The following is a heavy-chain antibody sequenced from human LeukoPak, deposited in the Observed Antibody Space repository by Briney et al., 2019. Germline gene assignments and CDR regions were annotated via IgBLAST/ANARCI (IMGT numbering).Heavy chain of an antibody. CDR2: FDPEDGEA. D-gene: IGHD3-3*01. Sequence: ASVKVSCKVSGYTLTELSMHWVRQAPGKGLEWMGGFDPEDGEAIYAQKFQGRVTMTEDTSTDTAYMELSSLRSEDTAVYYCATTIFGVYNWFDPWGQGTLVTGSS. CDR1: GYTLTELS. J-gene: IGHJ5*02. V-gene: IGHV1-24*01. CDR3: ATTIFGVYNWFDP.